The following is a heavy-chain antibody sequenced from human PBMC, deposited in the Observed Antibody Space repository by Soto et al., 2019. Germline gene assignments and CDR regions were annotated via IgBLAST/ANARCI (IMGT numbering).Heavy chain of an antibody. V-gene: IGHV4-34*01. CDR1: GGSFSGYY. D-gene: IGHD4-17*01. CDR2: INHSGST. J-gene: IGHJ4*02. CDR3: ARGAIPRRTVTTRFDY. Sequence: SETLSLTCAVYGGSFSGYYWSWIRQPPGKGLEWIGEINHSGSTNYNPSLKSRVTISVDTSKNQFSLKLSSVTAADTAVYYCARGAIPRRTVTTRFDYWGQGTLVTVSS.